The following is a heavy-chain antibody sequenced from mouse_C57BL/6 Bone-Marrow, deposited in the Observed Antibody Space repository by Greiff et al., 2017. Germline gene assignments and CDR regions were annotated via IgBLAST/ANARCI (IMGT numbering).Heavy chain of an antibody. CDR2: LSSGGDYI. CDR3: TRPYVHYAMDY. CDR1: GFTFSSYA. J-gene: IGHJ4*01. Sequence: EVQLVESGEGLVKPGGSLKLSCAASGFTFSSYAMSWVRQTPEKRLEWVAYLSSGGDYIYYADTVKGRFTISRDNARNTLYLQMSSLKSEDTAMYYCTRPYVHYAMDYWGQGTSVTVSS. V-gene: IGHV5-9-1*02. D-gene: IGHD2-14*01.